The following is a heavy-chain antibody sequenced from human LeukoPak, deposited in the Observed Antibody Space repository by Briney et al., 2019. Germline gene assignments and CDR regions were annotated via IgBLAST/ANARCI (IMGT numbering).Heavy chain of an antibody. V-gene: IGHV4-39*01. CDR1: GGSISSSSYY. CDR2: IYYSGST. D-gene: IGHD2-2*01. CDR3: ARHYIVVVPAAVYDWFDP. Sequence: SETLSLTCTVSGGSISSSSYYWGWIRQPPGKGLEWIGSIYYSGSTYYNPSLKSRVTISVDTSKNQFSLKLSSVTAADTAVYYCARHYIVVVPAAVYDWFDPWGQGTLVTVSS. J-gene: IGHJ5*02.